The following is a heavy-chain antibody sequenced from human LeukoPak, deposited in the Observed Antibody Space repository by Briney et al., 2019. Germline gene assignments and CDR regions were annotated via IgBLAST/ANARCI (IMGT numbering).Heavy chain of an antibody. Sequence: GGSLRLSCAASGFTVSSNYMSWVRQAPGKGLEWVSVIYSDGRIHSADSVKGRFTISRDDSKNTLSLQMNSLRAEDTAVYYCTRESGYSYGLAGFFDYWGQGTLVTVSS. CDR2: IYSDGRI. D-gene: IGHD5-18*01. J-gene: IGHJ4*02. CDR3: TRESGYSYGLAGFFDY. CDR1: GFTVSSNY. V-gene: IGHV3-53*01.